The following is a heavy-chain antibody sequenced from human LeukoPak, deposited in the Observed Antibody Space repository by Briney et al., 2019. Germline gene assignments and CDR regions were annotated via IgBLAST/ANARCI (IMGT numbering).Heavy chain of an antibody. CDR1: GGSISSSSYY. D-gene: IGHD3-22*01. V-gene: IGHV4-39*07. J-gene: IGHJ4*02. Sequence: SETLSLTCTVSGGSISSSSYYWGWIHQPPGKGLEWIGSIYYSGSTYYNPSLKSRVTISVDTSKNQFSLKLSSVTAADTAVYYCARGGPYYYDSSDIPYWGQGTLVTVSS. CDR3: ARGGPYYYDSSDIPY. CDR2: IYYSGST.